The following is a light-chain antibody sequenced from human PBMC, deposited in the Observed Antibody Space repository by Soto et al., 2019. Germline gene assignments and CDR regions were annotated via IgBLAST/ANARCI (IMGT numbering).Light chain of an antibody. V-gene: IGKV1-27*01. Sequence: DIQMTQSPSSLSASVGDRVTITCRASQGIIAYVAWYHQKPGRAPKLLISAASTLQSWVPSRFSGSGSGTDFTLSISSLHPEDVATYYGQKYNTAPQTFGQGTKVEIK. CDR1: QGIIAY. J-gene: IGKJ1*01. CDR3: QKYNTAPQT. CDR2: AAS.